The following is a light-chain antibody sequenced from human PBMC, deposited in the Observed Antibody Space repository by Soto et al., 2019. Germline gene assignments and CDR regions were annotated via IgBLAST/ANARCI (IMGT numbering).Light chain of an antibody. CDR1: QSVSSSY. Sequence: IVWTQSPGTLSVSPGERPTLSCRASQSVSSSYLAWYQQKPGQAPRLRVYGASSRATGIPDRFSGSGSGTDFTLTISRLEPEDFAVYYCQQYGSSRTFGQGTKVDIK. V-gene: IGKV3-20*01. J-gene: IGKJ1*01. CDR2: GAS. CDR3: QQYGSSRT.